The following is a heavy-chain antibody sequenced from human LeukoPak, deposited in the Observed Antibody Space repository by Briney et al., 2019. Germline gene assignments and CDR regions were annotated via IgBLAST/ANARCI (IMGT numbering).Heavy chain of an antibody. Sequence: SVKVSCEASGATFSSYAISWVRQAPGQGLEWMGRIIPIFGIANYAQKFQGRVTITADKSTSTAYMELSSLRSEDTAVYYCARGSIAAAGETIDYWGQGTLVTVSS. J-gene: IGHJ4*02. CDR3: ARGSIAAAGETIDY. V-gene: IGHV1-69*04. D-gene: IGHD6-13*01. CDR2: IIPIFGIA. CDR1: GATFSSYA.